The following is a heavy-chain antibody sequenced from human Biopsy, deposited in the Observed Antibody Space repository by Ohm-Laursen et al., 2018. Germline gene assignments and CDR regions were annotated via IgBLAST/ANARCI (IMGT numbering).Heavy chain of an antibody. D-gene: IGHD6-6*01. CDR1: GFTFSSYS. V-gene: IGHV3-21*01. CDR3: ARDSRRTAREGGMDV. Sequence: SLRLSCAASGFTFSSYSLNWVRQAPGKGLEWISYISETSSHIYDADSVKGRFTVARDNDKNSLYLQLNNLRAEDTAVYYCARDSRRTAREGGMDVWGQGTTVTVSS. CDR2: ISETSSHI. J-gene: IGHJ6*02.